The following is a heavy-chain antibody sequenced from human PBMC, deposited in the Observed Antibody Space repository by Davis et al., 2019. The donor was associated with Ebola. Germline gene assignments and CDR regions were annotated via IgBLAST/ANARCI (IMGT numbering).Heavy chain of an antibody. CDR3: ARLKLYGDFDY. Sequence: SETLSLTCAVSGGSISSSNWWSWVRQPPGKGLEWIGEIYHSGSTNYNPSLKSRVTISVDTSKNQFSLKLSSVTAADTAVYYCARLKLYGDFDYWGQGTLVTVSS. D-gene: IGHD4-17*01. J-gene: IGHJ4*02. CDR2: IYHSGST. V-gene: IGHV4-4*02. CDR1: GGSISSSNW.